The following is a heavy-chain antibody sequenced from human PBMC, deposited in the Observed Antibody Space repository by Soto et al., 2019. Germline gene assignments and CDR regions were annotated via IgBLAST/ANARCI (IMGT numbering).Heavy chain of an antibody. CDR3: AKVVCTSICNDY. CDR2: ISGGGDTT. Sequence: EVQLLESGGGLIQPGGSLRLSCTASGFTFSSYAMSWVRQAPGKGLEWVSAISGGGDTTNYADSVKGRFTISRDNSKNTLFLQMNSLRAEDTAIYYCAKVVCTSICNDYWGQGTLVTVSS. CDR1: GFTFSSYA. J-gene: IGHJ4*02. D-gene: IGHD2-8*01. V-gene: IGHV3-23*01.